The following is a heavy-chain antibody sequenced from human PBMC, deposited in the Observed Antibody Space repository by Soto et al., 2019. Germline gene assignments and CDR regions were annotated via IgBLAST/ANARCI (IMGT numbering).Heavy chain of an antibody. J-gene: IGHJ5*02. D-gene: IGHD3-16*01. CDR1: GGTFSSYT. V-gene: IGHV1-69*04. CDR2: IIPILGIA. Sequence: ASVKVSCKASGGTFSSYTISWVRQAPGQGLEWMGRIIPILGIANYAQKFQGRVTITADKSTSTAYMELSSLRSEDTAVYYCAREVPLRTYVWWFDPWGQGTLVTVSS. CDR3: AREVPLRTYVWWFDP.